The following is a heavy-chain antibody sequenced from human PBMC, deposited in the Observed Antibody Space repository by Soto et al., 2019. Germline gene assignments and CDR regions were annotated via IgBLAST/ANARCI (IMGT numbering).Heavy chain of an antibody. Sequence: GGSLRLSCAASGFTFSSRAMSWVRQAPGKGLEWVSGLSDGGGSTYYADSVKGRFTISRDNSKNTLFLQMNSLRAEDTAVYYCSKGKGSSPLFALDYWGQGTLVTVSS. CDR3: SKGKGSSPLFALDY. J-gene: IGHJ4*02. V-gene: IGHV3-23*01. D-gene: IGHD6-6*01. CDR2: LSDGGGST. CDR1: GFTFSSRA.